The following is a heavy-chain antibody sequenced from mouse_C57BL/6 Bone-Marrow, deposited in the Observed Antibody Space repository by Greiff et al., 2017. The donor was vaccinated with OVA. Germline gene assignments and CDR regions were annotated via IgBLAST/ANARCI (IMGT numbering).Heavy chain of an antibody. D-gene: IGHD2-1*01. J-gene: IGHJ1*03. CDR3: ARGRDYGNYLLYWYFDV. CDR2: IDPSDSYT. CDR1: GYTVTSYW. Sequence: VQLQQPGAELVKPGASVKLSCKASGYTVTSYWMQWVKQRPGQGLEWIGEIDPSDSYTNYNQKFKGKATLTVDTSSSTAYMQLSSLTSEDSAVYYCARGRDYGNYLLYWYFDVWGTGTTVTVSS. V-gene: IGHV1-50*01.